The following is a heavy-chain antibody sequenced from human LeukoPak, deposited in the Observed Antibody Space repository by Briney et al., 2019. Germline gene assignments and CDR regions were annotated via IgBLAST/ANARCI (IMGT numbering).Heavy chain of an antibody. D-gene: IGHD2-21*02. V-gene: IGHV3-23*01. CDR2: ISGSGGST. Sequence: GGSLRLSCAASGFTFSTYGMSWVRQAPGKGLEWVSAISGSGGSTYYADSVKGRFTISRDNSKNTLYLQMNSLRAEDTAVYYCARDLTVVTAMRSDAFDIWGQGTMVTVSS. CDR3: ARDLTVVTAMRSDAFDI. J-gene: IGHJ3*02. CDR1: GFTFSTYG.